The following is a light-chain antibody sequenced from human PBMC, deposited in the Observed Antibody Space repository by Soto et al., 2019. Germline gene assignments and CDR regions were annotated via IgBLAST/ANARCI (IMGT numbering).Light chain of an antibody. CDR1: QTISSW. CDR3: QQTYSLPRT. J-gene: IGKJ1*01. CDR2: TAS. V-gene: IGKV1-5*01. Sequence: DIQMTQSPSTLSGYVGDSVTITCRAIQTISSWLAWYQQKPGKAPDLLVYTASTLHSGVHSRFSRSGSGTDFTLTITSLQPEEFATYYCQQTYSLPRTFGPGNKVAIK.